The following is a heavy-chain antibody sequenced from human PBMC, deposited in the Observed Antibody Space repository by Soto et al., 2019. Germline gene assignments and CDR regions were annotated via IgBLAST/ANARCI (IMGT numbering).Heavy chain of an antibody. CDR2: ISGSGGST. D-gene: IGHD3-10*01. CDR3: AKFDVFSVLGESDY. V-gene: IGHV3-23*01. J-gene: IGHJ4*02. Sequence: GGSLRLSCAASGFTFSSYAMSWVRQAPGKGLEWVSAISGSGGSTYYADSVKGRFTISRDNSKNTLYLQMNSLRAEDTAVYYCAKFDVFSVLGESDYWGQGTLVTVSS. CDR1: GFTFSSYA.